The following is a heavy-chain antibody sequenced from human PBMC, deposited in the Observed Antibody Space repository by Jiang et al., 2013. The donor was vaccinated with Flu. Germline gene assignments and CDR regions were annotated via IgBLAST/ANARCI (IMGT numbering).Heavy chain of an antibody. Sequence: GPGLVKPSQTLFLTCAVSGGSIGTGDYSWTWIRQPPGKGLEWIGYIYHSGHTYYNPSLNSRVSTSVDKTRNQFSLRLTSVTAADTAVYYCARLNIEYCTRGVCSWFDPWGQGTLVTVSS. CDR3: ARLNIEYCTRGVCSWFDP. V-gene: IGHV4-30-2*01. D-gene: IGHD2-8*02. CDR2: IYHSGHT. J-gene: IGHJ5*02. CDR1: GGSIGTGDYS.